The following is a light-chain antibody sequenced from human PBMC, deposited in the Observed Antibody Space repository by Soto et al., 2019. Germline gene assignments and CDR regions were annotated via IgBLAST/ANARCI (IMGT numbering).Light chain of an antibody. J-gene: IGKJ1*01. CDR2: AAS. CDR1: QGISSW. Sequence: DIQMTQSPSSVSASVGDRVTITCRASQGISSWLAWYQRKPGRAPKLLIYAASRLQSGVPLRFSGSRSGTDFTLTISCLQSEDFATYYCQQYYSYPWTVGQGNKVDIK. CDR3: QQYYSYPWT. V-gene: IGKV1-12*01.